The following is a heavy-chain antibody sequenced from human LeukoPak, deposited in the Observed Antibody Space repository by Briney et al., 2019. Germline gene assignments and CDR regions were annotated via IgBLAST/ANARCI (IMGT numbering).Heavy chain of an antibody. V-gene: IGHV3-21*06. CDR2: ISSSATYI. D-gene: IGHD2-2*01. Sequence: GGSLRLSCAASGFTFSDYNMNWVRQAPGKGLEWVSSISSSATYIYYADSVKGRFTISRDNAKASLSLQMNSLRAEDTAVYYCARILVVPAANYYYSYGMDVWGQGTTVTVSS. CDR3: ARILVVPAANYYYSYGMDV. J-gene: IGHJ6*02. CDR1: GFTFSDYN.